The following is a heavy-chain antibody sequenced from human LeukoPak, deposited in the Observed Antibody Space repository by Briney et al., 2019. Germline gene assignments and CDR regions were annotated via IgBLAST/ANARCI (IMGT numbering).Heavy chain of an antibody. V-gene: IGHV3-74*01. J-gene: IGHJ4*02. D-gene: IGHD5-24*01. CDR2: INNDGSTT. CDR1: EFTFSSYW. CDR3: ASERWLQY. Sequence: GGSLRLSCAASEFTFSSYWMHWVRQAPGKGLVWVSRINNDGSTTNYADSVKGRFTISRDNAKNTLYLQMNSLRAEDTGVYYCASERWLQYWGQGTLVTVSS.